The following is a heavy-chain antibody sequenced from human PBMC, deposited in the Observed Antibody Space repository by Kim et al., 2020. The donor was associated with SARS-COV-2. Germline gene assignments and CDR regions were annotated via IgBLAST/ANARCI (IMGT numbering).Heavy chain of an antibody. CDR3: ARGTMVAYDD. J-gene: IGHJ4*02. D-gene: IGHD2-8*01. CDR2: GST. V-gene: IGHV4-31*02. Sequence: GSTDSTPSLKSRVYISADTSKNQFSLMLRSVGAADTAVDYCARGTMVAYDDWGKGTLVSVSS.